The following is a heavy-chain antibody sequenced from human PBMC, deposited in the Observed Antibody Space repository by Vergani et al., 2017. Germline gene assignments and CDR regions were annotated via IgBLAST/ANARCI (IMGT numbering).Heavy chain of an antibody. D-gene: IGHD3-16*01. CDR3: TTVGELWLPFDY. J-gene: IGHJ4*02. Sequence: EVQLVESGGGLVQPGRSLRVSCKASGFTFGDYAMSWVRQAPGKGLEWIGFIRTKSYGGTTEYAASVKGRFTISRDDSKSFAYLQMNSLKTEDTAVYYCTTVGELWLPFDYWGQGTLVTVSS. CDR1: GFTFGDYA. V-gene: IGHV3-49*04. CDR2: IRTKSYGGTT.